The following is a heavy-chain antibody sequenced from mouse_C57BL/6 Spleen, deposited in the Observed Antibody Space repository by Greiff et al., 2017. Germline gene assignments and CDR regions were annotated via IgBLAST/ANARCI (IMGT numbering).Heavy chain of an antibody. CDR1: GYTFTSYW. CDR2: IDPSDSYT. Sequence: VQLQQPGAELVRPGTSVKLSCKASGYTFTSYWMHWVKQRPGQGLEWIGVIDPSDSYTNYNQKFKGKATLTVDTSSSTAYMQLSSLTSEDSAVYYCSRGITTVVATDYAMDYWGQGTSVTVSS. CDR3: SRGITTVVATDYAMDY. V-gene: IGHV1-59*01. J-gene: IGHJ4*01. D-gene: IGHD1-1*01.